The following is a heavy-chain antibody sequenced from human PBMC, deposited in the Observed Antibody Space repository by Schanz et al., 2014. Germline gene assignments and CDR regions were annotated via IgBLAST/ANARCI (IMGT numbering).Heavy chain of an antibody. CDR2: ISGCGGST. J-gene: IGHJ4*02. D-gene: IGHD3-10*01. V-gene: IGHV3-23*01. CDR3: AKYRGYYRVSGSYRELEY. CDR1: TFTFDHYA. Sequence: EVQLLESGGGLVQPGGSLRLSCSASTFTFDHYAMTWVRQAPGKGLEWLSVISGCGGSTYYADSVKGRFTISRDNSKNTLYLQMNSLRPEDTAVYYCAKYRGYYRVSGSYRELEYWGQGTLVTVSS.